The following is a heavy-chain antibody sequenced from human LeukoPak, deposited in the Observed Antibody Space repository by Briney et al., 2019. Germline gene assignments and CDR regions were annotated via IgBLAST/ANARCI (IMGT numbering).Heavy chain of an antibody. V-gene: IGHV4-59*11. Sequence: SATLSLTCTVFGGSISSHYWSWIRQPPGKGLEWIGYIYYSGSTNYNPSLKSRVTISVNTSKNQFSLKLSSVTAADTAVYYCARGYSSTHMDVWGKGTTVTVSS. CDR2: IYYSGST. CDR1: GGSISSHY. D-gene: IGHD2-2*01. J-gene: IGHJ6*03. CDR3: ARGYSSTHMDV.